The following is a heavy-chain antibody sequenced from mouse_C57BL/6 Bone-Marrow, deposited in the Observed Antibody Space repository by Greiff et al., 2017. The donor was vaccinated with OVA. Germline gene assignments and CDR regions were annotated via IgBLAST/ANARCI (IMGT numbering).Heavy chain of an antibody. D-gene: IGHD2-5*01. CDR1: GYTFTSYG. CDR2: IYPRSGNT. J-gene: IGHJ4*01. V-gene: IGHV1-81*01. CDR3: ARCYSNLWAMDY. Sequence: QVQLKQSGAELARPGASVKLSCKASGYTFTSYGISWVKQRTGQGLEWIGEIYPRSGNTYYNEKFKGKATLTADKSSSTAYMELRSLTSEDSAVYFCARCYSNLWAMDYWGQGTSVTVSS.